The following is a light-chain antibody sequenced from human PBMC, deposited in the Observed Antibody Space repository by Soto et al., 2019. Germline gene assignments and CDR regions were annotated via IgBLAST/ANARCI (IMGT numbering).Light chain of an antibody. V-gene: IGKV3-20*01. Sequence: EIVLTQSPGTLSLSLGERAILSCRASQSVSSNYLAWYQQKPGQAPRLLIYGASNRATGIPDRFIGSGSGTDFTLTISRLEPEDFAVYSCQQYGSSPGTFGQGTKVEIK. J-gene: IGKJ1*01. CDR1: QSVSSNY. CDR2: GAS. CDR3: QQYGSSPGT.